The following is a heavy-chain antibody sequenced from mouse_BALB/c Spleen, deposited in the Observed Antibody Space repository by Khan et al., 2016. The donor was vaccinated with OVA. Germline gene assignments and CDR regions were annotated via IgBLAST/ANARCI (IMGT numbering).Heavy chain of an antibody. CDR3: ARRGLRWDLDY. CDR2: INPSTAYT. J-gene: IGHJ2*01. CDR1: GYTFINYW. Sequence: VQLQQSGAELAKPGASVKMSCKASGYTFINYWILWVKQRPGQGLEWIGYINPSTAYTEYNQNFKDKATLTADKSSSTAYMQLSSLTSEDSAVYYCARRGLRWDLDYWGQGTTLTVSS. V-gene: IGHV1-7*01. D-gene: IGHD1-1*01.